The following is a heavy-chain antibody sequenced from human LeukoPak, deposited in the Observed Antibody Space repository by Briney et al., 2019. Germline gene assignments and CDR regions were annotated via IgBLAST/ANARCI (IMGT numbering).Heavy chain of an antibody. CDR1: GFTFSTYW. CDR2: IKQDGSEK. V-gene: IGHV3-7*01. CDR3: ARGDYYYGSGSYIDY. Sequence: QPGGSLRLSCAASGFTFSTYWMSWVRQAPGKGLEWVAHIKQDGSEKYYLDSVKGRFTISRDNAKNSLYLQMNSLRVEDTAVYYCARGDYYYGSGSYIDYWGQGTLVTVSS. J-gene: IGHJ4*02. D-gene: IGHD3-10*01.